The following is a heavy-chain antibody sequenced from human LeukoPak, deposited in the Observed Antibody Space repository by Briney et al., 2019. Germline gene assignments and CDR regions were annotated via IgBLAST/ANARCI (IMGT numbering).Heavy chain of an antibody. Sequence: PGGSLRLSCAASGFTFTNFGMHWVRQAPGKGLEWVSSISSSSSYIYYADSVKGRFTISRDNAKNSLYLQMNSLRAEDTAVYYCARAHVWGSYRSDFDYWGQGTLVTVSS. J-gene: IGHJ4*02. CDR2: ISSSSSYI. D-gene: IGHD3-16*02. CDR3: ARAHVWGSYRSDFDY. CDR1: GFTFTNFG. V-gene: IGHV3-21*01.